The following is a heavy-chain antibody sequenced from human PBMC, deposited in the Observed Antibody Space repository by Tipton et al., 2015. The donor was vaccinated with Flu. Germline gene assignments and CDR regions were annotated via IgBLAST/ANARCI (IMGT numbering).Heavy chain of an antibody. V-gene: IGHV4-59*08. CDR2: IYYSGST. J-gene: IGHJ6*02. Sequence: TLSLTCTVSGGSISSYYWSWIRQPPGKGLEWIGYIYYSGSTNYTPSLKSRVTISVDTSKNQFSLKLSSVTAADTAVYYCARHAAAEVLGQYYYYGMDVWGQGTTVTVSS. CDR1: GGSISSYY. CDR3: ARHAAAEVLGQYYYYGMDV. D-gene: IGHD2-2*01.